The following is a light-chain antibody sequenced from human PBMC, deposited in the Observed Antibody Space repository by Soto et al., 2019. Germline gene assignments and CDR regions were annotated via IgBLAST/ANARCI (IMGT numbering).Light chain of an antibody. CDR2: AAS. CDR3: QQYDIYPLT. CDR1: QGISTY. J-gene: IGKJ4*01. V-gene: IGKV1-16*02. Sequence: DIQMTQSPSSLSASIGDRVTITCRASQGISTYLAWFQQKPGKARKSLIYAASNLQSGVPSKFSGSGSGTDFNLTISSLQPEDFANYYCQQYDIYPLTFGGGTKVEIK.